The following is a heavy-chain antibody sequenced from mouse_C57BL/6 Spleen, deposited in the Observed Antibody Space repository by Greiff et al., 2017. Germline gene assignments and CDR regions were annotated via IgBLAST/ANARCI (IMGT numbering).Heavy chain of an antibody. CDR1: GYSITSGYY. CDR3: ARGGDYGYFDY. D-gene: IGHD2-4*01. J-gene: IGHJ2*01. V-gene: IGHV3-6*01. Sequence: EVQRVESGPGLVKPSQSLSLTCSVTGYSITSGYYWNWFRQFPGNKLEWMGYISYDGSNNYNPSLKNRISITRDTSKNQFFLPLNSVTTEDTATYYCARGGDYGYFDYWGQGTTPTVSS. CDR2: ISYDGSN.